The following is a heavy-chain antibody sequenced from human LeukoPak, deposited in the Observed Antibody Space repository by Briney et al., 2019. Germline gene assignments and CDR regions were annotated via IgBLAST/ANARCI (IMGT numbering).Heavy chain of an antibody. J-gene: IGHJ5*02. CDR3: ARGLTGYYTSWFDP. CDR2: IYYSGST. CDR1: GGSFSGYY. D-gene: IGHD3-9*01. Sequence: NPSETLSLTCAVYGGSFSGYYWSWIRQPPGKGLEWIGYIYYSGSTNYNPSLKSRVTISVDTSKNQFSLKLSSVTAADTAVYYCARGLTGYYTSWFDPWGQGTLVTVSS. V-gene: IGHV4-59*01.